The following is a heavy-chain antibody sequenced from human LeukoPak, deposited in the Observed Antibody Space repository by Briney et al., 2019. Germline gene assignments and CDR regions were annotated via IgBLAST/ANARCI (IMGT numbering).Heavy chain of an antibody. V-gene: IGHV3-23*01. J-gene: IGHJ6*02. CDR1: GFTFRSYA. D-gene: IGHD2-15*01. CDR3: ARSRPYCSGGSCYSDGLDV. Sequence: GGSLRLSCAASGFTFRSYAMSWVRQAPGKGLEWVSSLSDTGGSTYYADSVKGRFTISRDNFKNTLYVQMNSLRAEGTAVYYCARSRPYCSGGSCYSDGLDVWGQGTTVTVSS. CDR2: LSDTGGST.